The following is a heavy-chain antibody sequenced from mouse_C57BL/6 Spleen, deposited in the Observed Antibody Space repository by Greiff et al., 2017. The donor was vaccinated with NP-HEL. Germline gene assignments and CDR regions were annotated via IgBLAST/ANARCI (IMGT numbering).Heavy chain of an antibody. D-gene: IGHD2-3*01. CDR2: IYPGSGST. CDR1: GYTFTSYW. CDR3: ASNDGSYAMDY. V-gene: IGHV1-55*01. Sequence: QVQLQQPGAELVKPGASVKMSCKASGYTFTSYWITWVKQRPGHGLEWIGDIYPGSGSTNYNEKFKSKATLTVDTSSSTAYMQLSSLTSEDSAVYYCASNDGSYAMDYWGQGTSVTVSS. J-gene: IGHJ4*01.